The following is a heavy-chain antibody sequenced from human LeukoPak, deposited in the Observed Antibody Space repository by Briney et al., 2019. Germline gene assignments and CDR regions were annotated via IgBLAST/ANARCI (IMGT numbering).Heavy chain of an antibody. V-gene: IGHV1-69*04. CDR3: ARWYYYDSSGYFDDAFDI. CDR2: IIPILGIA. Sequence: SSVKLSCKASGGTFSSYAISWVRQAPGQGLEWMGRIIPILGIANYAQKFQGRVTITADKSTSTAYMELSSLRSEDTAVYYCARWYYYDSSGYFDDAFDIWGQGTIPTVSS. CDR1: GGTFSSYA. D-gene: IGHD3-22*01. J-gene: IGHJ3*02.